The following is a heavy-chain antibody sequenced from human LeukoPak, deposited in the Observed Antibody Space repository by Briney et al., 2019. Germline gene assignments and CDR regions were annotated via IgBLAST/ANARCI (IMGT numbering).Heavy chain of an antibody. CDR3: ARHDFWSGYTDY. V-gene: IGHV3-7*01. J-gene: IGHJ4*02. Sequence: GGSLRLSCAASGLTFSSYWMSWVRQAPGKGLEGVANIKQDGSEKYYVDSVKGRFTISRDNGKNSLYLHMNSLRAEDTAVYYCARHDFWSGYTDYWGQGTLVTVSS. D-gene: IGHD3-3*01. CDR1: GLTFSSYW. CDR2: IKQDGSEK.